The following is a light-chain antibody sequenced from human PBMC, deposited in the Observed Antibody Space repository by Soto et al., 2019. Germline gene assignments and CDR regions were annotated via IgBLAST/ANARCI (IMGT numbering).Light chain of an antibody. CDR2: LGS. CDR1: QSLLHSNGYNY. CDR3: LQTLQSPLT. V-gene: IGKV2-28*01. Sequence: IVMTQSPLSLPVTPGEPASLSCRSSQSLLHSNGYNYLDWYLKKPGQSPQLLIFLGSNRASGVTDRISGSGSGTDFTLKISRVEAEDVGVYFCLQTLQSPLTFGGGTKVEIK. J-gene: IGKJ4*01.